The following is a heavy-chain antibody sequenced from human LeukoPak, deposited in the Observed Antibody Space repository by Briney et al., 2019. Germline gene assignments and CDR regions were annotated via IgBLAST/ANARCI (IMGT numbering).Heavy chain of an antibody. D-gene: IGHD2-15*01. CDR3: ASIAGGPPS. J-gene: IGHJ5*02. Sequence: SSETLSLTCAVYGGSFSGYYWSWIRQPPGKGLEWIGEINHSGSTNYNPSLKSRVTISVVTSKNQFSLKLSSVTAADTAVYYCASIAGGPPSWGQGTLVTVSS. CDR2: INHSGST. CDR1: GGSFSGYY. V-gene: IGHV4-34*01.